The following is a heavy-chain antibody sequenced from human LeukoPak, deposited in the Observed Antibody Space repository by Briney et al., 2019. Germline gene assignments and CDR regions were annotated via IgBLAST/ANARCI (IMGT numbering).Heavy chain of an antibody. J-gene: IGHJ5*02. Sequence: PGRSLRLSCVASGFTFGDYAMHWVRQAPGKGLEWVSGISWNSGNIAYGDSVKGRFTISRDNAKNTLYLQMNNLRPEDTAVYYFAKDIGRYGDFVGWFDPWGHGTLVTVSS. D-gene: IGHD4-17*01. V-gene: IGHV3-9*01. CDR3: AKDIGRYGDFVGWFDP. CDR1: GFTFGDYA. CDR2: ISWNSGNI.